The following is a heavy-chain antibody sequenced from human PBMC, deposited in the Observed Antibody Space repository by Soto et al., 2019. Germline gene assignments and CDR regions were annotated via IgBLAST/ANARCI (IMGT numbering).Heavy chain of an antibody. J-gene: IGHJ3*02. CDR2: IKCQTGGGIT. CDR1: GGTFSSYA. V-gene: IGHV3-15*01. Sequence: SCKASGGTFSSYAISWVRHAPGKGLQWVRHIKCQTGGGITDYAAPEKGRVIMSRDDSENTRYLQVNSLKTEDTAVYYSTRGGGGGCGGAFAIWGQGRMVTVS. D-gene: IGHD6-25*01. CDR3: TRGGGGGCGGAFAI.